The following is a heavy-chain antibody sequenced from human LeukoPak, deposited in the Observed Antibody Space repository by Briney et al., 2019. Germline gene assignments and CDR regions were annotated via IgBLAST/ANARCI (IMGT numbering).Heavy chain of an antibody. V-gene: IGHV4-39*01. CDR2: VNYGGGT. J-gene: IGHJ5*02. CDR3: ARHRRRNNWFDP. Sequence: SETLPLTCTVSGDSIRSEDYYCDWIRQPPGKGLEWIGDVNYGGGTYYNPSLKSRVTMSVDTSKTQFSLRLTSVTAADTAVYYCARHRRRNNWFDPWGQGTLVTVSS. CDR1: GDSIRSEDYY.